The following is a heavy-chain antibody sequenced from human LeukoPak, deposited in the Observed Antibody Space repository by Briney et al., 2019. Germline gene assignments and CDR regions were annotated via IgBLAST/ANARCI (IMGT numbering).Heavy chain of an antibody. J-gene: IGHJ1*01. CDR1: GFTFNSYT. Sequence: GGSLRLSCAASGFTFNSYTMYWVRQAPGKGLEWVALISPDGSYKFYADSVKGRFTISRDNSKSTLYLQMSSLRHEDTAVYYCARDYGSLAFHHWGQGTLVTVSS. V-gene: IGHV3-30-3*01. CDR3: ARDYGSLAFHH. D-gene: IGHD1-26*01. CDR2: ISPDGSYK.